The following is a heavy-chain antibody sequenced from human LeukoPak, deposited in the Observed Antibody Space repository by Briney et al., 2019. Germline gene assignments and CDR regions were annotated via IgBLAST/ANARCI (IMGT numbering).Heavy chain of an antibody. CDR1: GFTFSSYA. Sequence: GGSLRLSCAASGFTFSSYAMSWVRQAPGKGLEWVSAISGSGGSTYYADSVKGRFTISRDNSKNTLYLQMNSLRAEDTAVYYCAKDKWQWELSPLDYWGQGTLVTVSS. CDR3: AKDKWQWELSPLDY. J-gene: IGHJ4*02. V-gene: IGHV3-23*01. D-gene: IGHD1-26*01. CDR2: ISGSGGST.